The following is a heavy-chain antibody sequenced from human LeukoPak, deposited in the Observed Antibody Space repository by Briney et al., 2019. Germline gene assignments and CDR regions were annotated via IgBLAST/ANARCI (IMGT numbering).Heavy chain of an antibody. CDR3: XXXXXXXXXXXXXYYPYYFDY. Sequence: SETLSLTCTVSGGSISSYYWSWIRQPPGKGLEWIGEINHSGSTNYNPSLKSRVTISVDTSKNQFSLKLSSVTAADTAVYYCXXXXXXXXXXXXXYYPYYFDYWGQGTLVTVSS. V-gene: IGHV4-34*01. CDR1: GGSISSYY. J-gene: IGHJ4*02. CDR2: INHSGST. D-gene: IGHD3-22*01.